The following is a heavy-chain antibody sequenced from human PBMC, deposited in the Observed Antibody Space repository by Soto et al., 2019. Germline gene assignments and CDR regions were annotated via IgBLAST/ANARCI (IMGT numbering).Heavy chain of an antibody. V-gene: IGHV3-21*01. J-gene: IGHJ5*02. CDR2: ISSNSAYI. Sequence: GGSLRLSCAASGFTFRGFTMNWVRQAPGKGLEWVSTISSNSAYIYYTDALRGRFTISRDNAKNSLHLQMNSLRAEDTAVYYCTRDASRDSSARGWFDPWGPGTLVTVSS. D-gene: IGHD6-13*01. CDR1: GFTFRGFT. CDR3: TRDASRDSSARGWFDP.